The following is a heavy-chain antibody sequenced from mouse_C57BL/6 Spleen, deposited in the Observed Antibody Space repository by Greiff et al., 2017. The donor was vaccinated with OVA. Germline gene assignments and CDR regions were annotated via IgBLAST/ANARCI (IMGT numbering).Heavy chain of an antibody. CDR1: GYTFTSYW. Sequence: QVQLQQPGAELVKPGASVKLSCKASGYTFTSYWMQWVKQRPGQGLEWIGEIDPSDSYTNYNQKFKGKATLTVDTSSSTAYMQLSSLTSEDSAVYYCARRSLTTVVDWYFDVWGTGTTVTVSS. J-gene: IGHJ1*03. CDR2: IDPSDSYT. CDR3: ARRSLTTVVDWYFDV. D-gene: IGHD1-1*01. V-gene: IGHV1-50*01.